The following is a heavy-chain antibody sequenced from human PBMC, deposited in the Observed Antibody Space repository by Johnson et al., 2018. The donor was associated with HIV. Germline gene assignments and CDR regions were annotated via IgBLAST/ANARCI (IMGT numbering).Heavy chain of an antibody. CDR2: IPYDGSNT. V-gene: IGHV3-30*18. J-gene: IGHJ3*02. Sequence: QVQLVESGGGVVQPGRSLRLSCAASRFTFSRYGMQWVRQAPGKGLEWVAVIPYDGSNTYYADSVKGRFTISSDNSKNTVYLQMNSLRAEDTAVYYCAKDLPLVQGIIMGGGAFDIWGQGTMVTVSS. CDR3: AKDLPLVQGIIMGGGAFDI. D-gene: IGHD3-10*01. CDR1: RFTFSRYG.